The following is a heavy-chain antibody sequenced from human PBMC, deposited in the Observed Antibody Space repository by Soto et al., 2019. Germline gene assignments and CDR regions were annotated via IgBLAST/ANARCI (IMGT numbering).Heavy chain of an antibody. Sequence: GGSLRLSCAASGFTFSSYAMSWVRQAPGKGLEWVSAISGSGGSTYYADSVKGRFTISRDNSKNTLYLQMNSLRAEDTAVYYCAKTNWQQLVGGWGSYYYYGMDVWGQGTTVTVSS. V-gene: IGHV3-23*01. J-gene: IGHJ6*02. CDR2: ISGSGGST. CDR3: AKTNWQQLVGGWGSYYYYGMDV. D-gene: IGHD6-13*01. CDR1: GFTFSSYA.